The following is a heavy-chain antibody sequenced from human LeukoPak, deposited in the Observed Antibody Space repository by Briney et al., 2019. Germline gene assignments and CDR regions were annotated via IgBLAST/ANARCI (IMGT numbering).Heavy chain of an antibody. V-gene: IGHV1-2*02. Sequence: ASVKVSCKASGYTFTAYYIHWVRQAPGQGPEWMGWINPNNGGTYYAQTFQGRVTMTRDRSISTSYTELSRLRSDDTAVYYCAREALGSGTYYSDYWGQGTLVTISS. D-gene: IGHD3-10*01. CDR2: INPNNGGT. J-gene: IGHJ4*02. CDR1: GYTFTAYY. CDR3: AREALGSGTYYSDY.